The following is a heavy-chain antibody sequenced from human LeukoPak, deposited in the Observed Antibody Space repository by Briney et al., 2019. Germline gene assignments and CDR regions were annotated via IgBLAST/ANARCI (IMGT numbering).Heavy chain of an antibody. CDR2: IIPILGIA. D-gene: IGHD6-13*01. V-gene: IGHV1-69*04. Sequence: ASVKVSCKASGGTFSSYAISWVRQAPGQGLEWMGRIIPILGIANYAQKFQGRVTITADKSTSTAYMELSSLRSEDTAVYYCARNTREGYIAAAGPFDYWGQGTLVTVSS. J-gene: IGHJ4*02. CDR3: ARNTREGYIAAAGPFDY. CDR1: GGTFSSYA.